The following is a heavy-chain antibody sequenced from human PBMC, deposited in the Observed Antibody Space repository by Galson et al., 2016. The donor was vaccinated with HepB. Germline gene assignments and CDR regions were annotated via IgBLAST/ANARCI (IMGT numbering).Heavy chain of an antibody. CDR3: ARDFGDNTFDF. CDR1: GYTFTRYW. J-gene: IGHJ4*02. V-gene: IGHV5-51*01. Sequence: QSGAEVKKPGESLKISCKGSGYTFTRYWIAWVRQMPGKGLEWMGIVYPGDSDSRYSPSFQGQVTMSADKSISTAYLQWSGLKASDSAMYYCARDFGDNTFDFWGQGTLVTVSS. D-gene: IGHD4-17*01. CDR2: VYPGDSDS.